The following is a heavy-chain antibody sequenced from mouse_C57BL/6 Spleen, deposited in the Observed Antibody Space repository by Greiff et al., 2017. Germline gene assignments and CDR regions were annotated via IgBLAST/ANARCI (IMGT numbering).Heavy chain of an antibody. CDR3: AAGSGVVDY. Sequence: EVKLQESGAELVKPGASVKLSCPASGFNINDYYMHWVKQRTEQGLEWIRRIDPEDGETKYAPKFQGKATITADTSSNPAYLQLSSLTSEDTAVYYCAAGSGVVDYWGQGTTLTVSS. CDR2: IDPEDGET. CDR1: GFNINDYY. J-gene: IGHJ2*01. V-gene: IGHV14-2*01. D-gene: IGHD1-3*01.